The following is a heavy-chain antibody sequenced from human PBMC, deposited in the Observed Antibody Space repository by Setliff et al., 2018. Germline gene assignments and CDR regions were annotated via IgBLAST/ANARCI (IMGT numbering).Heavy chain of an antibody. J-gene: IGHJ3*02. CDR3: AIVARLVLSRNAFDI. CDR1: GFSLSTSGMC. Sequence: SGPTLVNPTQTLTLTCTFSGFSLSTSGMCVSWIRQHPGKGLEWIGYIYYSGSTYYNPSLKSRVTVSVDTSKNQFSLKLSSVTAADTAVYYCAIVARLVLSRNAFDIWGQGTMVTVS. D-gene: IGHD2-2*01. CDR2: IYYSGST. V-gene: IGHV4-31*03.